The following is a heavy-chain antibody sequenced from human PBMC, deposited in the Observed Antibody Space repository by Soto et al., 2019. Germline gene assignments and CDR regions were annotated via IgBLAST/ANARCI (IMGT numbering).Heavy chain of an antibody. Sequence: QVQLQQWGAGLLKPSETLSLNCAVYGGSFSGYYWSWIRQPPGKGLEWIGEINHSGSTNYNPSLKSRVTISVDTSKNQFSLKLSSVTAAATAVYYCARRFGGVILMGRPTRFDPWGQGTLVTVSS. J-gene: IGHJ5*02. CDR3: ARRFGGVILMGRPTRFDP. CDR1: GGSFSGYY. D-gene: IGHD3-16*01. V-gene: IGHV4-34*01. CDR2: INHSGST.